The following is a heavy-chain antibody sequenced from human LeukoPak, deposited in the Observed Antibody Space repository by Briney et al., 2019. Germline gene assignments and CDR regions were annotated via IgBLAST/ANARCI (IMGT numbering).Heavy chain of an antibody. CDR2: IKWNGGKA. D-gene: IGHD6-13*01. CDR1: GFTFDDYG. CDR3: ARAVGAAGTYYYSGMDV. Sequence: PGGSLRLSCVISGFTFDDYGMSWVRQAPVKVLEWVSGIKWNGGKAEYADSVKGRFTISRDNAKNSLYLQMDSLRADDTALYHCARAVGAAGTYYYSGMDVWGQGTTVTVSS. J-gene: IGHJ6*02. V-gene: IGHV3-20*01.